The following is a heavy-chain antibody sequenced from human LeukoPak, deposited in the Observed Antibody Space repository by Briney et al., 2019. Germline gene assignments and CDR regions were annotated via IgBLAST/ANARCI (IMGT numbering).Heavy chain of an antibody. Sequence: APVKVSCKASGYTFTSYYMHWVRQAPGQGLEWMGIINPSGGSTSYAQKFQGRVTMTRDTSTSTVYMELSSLRSEDTAVYYCARELSSADAFDIWGQGTMVTVSS. J-gene: IGHJ3*02. V-gene: IGHV1-46*01. CDR2: INPSGGST. CDR1: GYTFTSYY. CDR3: ARELSSADAFDI. D-gene: IGHD3-22*01.